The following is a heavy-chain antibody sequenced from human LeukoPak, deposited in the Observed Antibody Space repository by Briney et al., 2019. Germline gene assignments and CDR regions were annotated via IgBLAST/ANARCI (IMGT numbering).Heavy chain of an antibody. Sequence: GGSLRLSCAASGFTFSSYAMSWVRQAPGKGLEWVSAISGCGGSTYYADSVKGRFTISRDNSKNTLYLQMNSLRAEDTAVYYCAKSDCGGDCDSSHYYYYMDVWGKGTTVTVSS. CDR1: GFTFSSYA. J-gene: IGHJ6*03. V-gene: IGHV3-23*01. CDR3: AKSDCGGDCDSSHYYYYMDV. CDR2: ISGCGGST. D-gene: IGHD2-21*02.